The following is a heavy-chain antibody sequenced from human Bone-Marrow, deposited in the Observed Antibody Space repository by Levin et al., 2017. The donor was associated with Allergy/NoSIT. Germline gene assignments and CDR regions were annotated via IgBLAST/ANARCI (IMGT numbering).Heavy chain of an antibody. CDR3: AKDLSAGGYDFTFFDY. D-gene: IGHD5-12*01. CDR1: GFTFNNYV. J-gene: IGHJ4*02. Sequence: PGGSLRLSCAASGFTFNNYVMGWVRQAPGKGLEWVSGLSGSGGSTYYADSVKGRFTISRDNSESTLYLQMNNLRAEDTAIYYCAKDLSAGGYDFTFFDYWGQGTLVTVSS. V-gene: IGHV3-23*01. CDR2: LSGSGGST.